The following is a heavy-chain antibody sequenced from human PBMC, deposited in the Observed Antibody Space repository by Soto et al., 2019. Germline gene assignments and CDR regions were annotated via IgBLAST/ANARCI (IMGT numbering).Heavy chain of an antibody. CDR2: IDWDDDK. CDR3: ARIEIASGGYSFFDY. J-gene: IGHJ4*02. Sequence: SGPTLVNPTQTLTLTCTFSGFSLSTSGMCVSWIRQPPGKALEWLARIDWDDDKYYSTSLKTRLTISKDTSKNQVVLTMTNMDPVDTATYYCARIEIASGGYSFFDYWGQGTLVTVSS. D-gene: IGHD1-26*01. CDR1: GFSLSTSGMC. V-gene: IGHV2-70*11.